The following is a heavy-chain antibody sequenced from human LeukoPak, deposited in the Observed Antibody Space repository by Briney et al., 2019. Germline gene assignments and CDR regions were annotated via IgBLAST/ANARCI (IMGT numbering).Heavy chain of an antibody. CDR1: GYTFTDYY. V-gene: IGHV1-69-2*01. D-gene: IGHD3-9*01. CDR3: ATRPEYYDLLTGPGY. CDR2: VDPEDGDT. J-gene: IGHJ4*02. Sequence: GASVKVSCKASGYTFTDYYMHWVQQAPGKGLEWMGRVDPEDGDTIFAEKFQGRVTITADTSTNTGYMELSSLRSEDTAVYYCATRPEYYDLLTGPGYWGQGTLVTVSS.